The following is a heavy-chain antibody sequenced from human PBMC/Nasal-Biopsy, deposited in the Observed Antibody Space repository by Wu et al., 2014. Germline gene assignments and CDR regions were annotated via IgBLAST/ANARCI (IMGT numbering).Heavy chain of an antibody. D-gene: IGHD6-19*01. Sequence: LRLSCAASGFSFSSYAMSWFRQAPGKGLEWVSTIRAGGDHTYYADSVKGRFTISRDNSKDTLYLQMNSLRAEDTALYFCATYSSGWFLLAVYYFDYWGQGTLVSVSS. J-gene: IGHJ4*02. CDR3: ATYSSGWFLLAVYYFDY. CDR2: IRAGGDHT. V-gene: IGHV3-23*01. CDR1: GFSFSSYA.